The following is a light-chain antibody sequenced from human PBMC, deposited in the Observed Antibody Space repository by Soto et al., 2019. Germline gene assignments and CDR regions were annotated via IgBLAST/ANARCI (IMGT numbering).Light chain of an antibody. CDR2: AAS. Sequence: DIQMTQSASSLSASVGDRVSITVRASQGMRNDLGGYQQKPGKAPKRLIYAASSLQSGVPSRFSGSGSGTEFTLTISSLQPEDFATYYCLQHNSYPLTFGPWTKVDIK. J-gene: IGKJ3*01. CDR3: LQHNSYPLT. V-gene: IGKV1-17*01. CDR1: QGMRND.